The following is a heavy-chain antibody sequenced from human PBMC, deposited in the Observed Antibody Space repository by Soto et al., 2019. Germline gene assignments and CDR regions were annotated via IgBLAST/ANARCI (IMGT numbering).Heavy chain of an antibody. Sequence: QVQLVQSGAEVKKPGSSVKVSCKASGGTFSSYAISWVRQAPGQGLEWMGGIIPIFGTANYAQKFQGRVTITAAESTSTAYMELSSLRPEDTAVYYCAREQVAVAGPVPFGYWGQGTLVTVSS. CDR1: GGTFSSYA. V-gene: IGHV1-69*12. D-gene: IGHD6-19*01. J-gene: IGHJ4*02. CDR3: AREQVAVAGPVPFGY. CDR2: IIPIFGTA.